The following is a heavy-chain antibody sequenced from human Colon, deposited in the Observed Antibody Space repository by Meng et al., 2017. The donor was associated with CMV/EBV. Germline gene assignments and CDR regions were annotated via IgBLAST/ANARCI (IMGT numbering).Heavy chain of an antibody. J-gene: IGHJ4*02. V-gene: IGHV3-64*01. D-gene: IGHD3-10*01. CDR1: GFTFNTYP. CDR2: ISANGDNT. CDR3: ARVVSGDFDY. Sequence: EVQLLESGGGLVQPGGSLRLSCVGSGFTFNTYPMHWVRQAPGKGLEHVSGISANGDNTPYASSVKDRFIVSRDNLKNTLYLQMGSLRPDDTGVYYCARVVSGDFDYWGQGTLVTVSS.